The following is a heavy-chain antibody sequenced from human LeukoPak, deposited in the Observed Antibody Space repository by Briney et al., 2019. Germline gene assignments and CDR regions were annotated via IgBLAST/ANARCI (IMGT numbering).Heavy chain of an antibody. J-gene: IGHJ4*02. CDR1: GGSISSYY. CDR2: IYYSGST. V-gene: IGHV4-59*08. D-gene: IGHD2-2*01. CDR3: ACGVVPAALIDY. Sequence: SETLSLTCTVSGGSISSYYWSWIRQPPGKGLEWIGYIYYSGSTNYNPSLKSRVTISVDTSKNQFSLKLSSVTAADTAVYYRACGVVPAALIDYWGQGTLVTVSS.